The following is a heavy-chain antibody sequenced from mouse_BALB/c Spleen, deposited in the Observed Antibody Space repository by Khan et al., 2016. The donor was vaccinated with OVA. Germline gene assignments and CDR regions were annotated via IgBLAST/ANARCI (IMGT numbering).Heavy chain of an antibody. V-gene: IGHV1S34*01. J-gene: IGHJ4*01. Sequence: LVKTGASVKISCKASGYSFTGHYIHWVRESHDKSLKWIGYISCYNGATNYNQKFKDKATFTVDTSSSTAYMQFNRLTSEDSAVYYCAREANTMDYWGQGTSVTVSS. CDR2: ISCYNGAT. CDR1: GYSFTGHY. CDR3: AREANTMDY. D-gene: IGHD6-1*01.